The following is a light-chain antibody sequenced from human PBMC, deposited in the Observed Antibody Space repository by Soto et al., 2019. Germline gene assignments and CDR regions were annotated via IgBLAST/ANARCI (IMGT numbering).Light chain of an antibody. CDR2: AAS. CDR1: QSISSY. V-gene: IGKV1-39*01. CDR3: QQSYGTPLT. Sequence: DIQMTQSPSSLSASVGDRVTITCRASQSISSYLNWYQQKPGKAPKLLIYAASSLQSGVPSRFSSSGSGTAFTLTISSRQREDIATYYCQQSYGTPLTFGGGTKVEIK. J-gene: IGKJ4*01.